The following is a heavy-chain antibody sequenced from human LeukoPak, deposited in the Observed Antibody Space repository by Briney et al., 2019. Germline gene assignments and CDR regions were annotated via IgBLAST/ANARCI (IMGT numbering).Heavy chain of an antibody. CDR1: GGSISSYY. J-gene: IGHJ3*02. V-gene: IGHV4-4*07. CDR2: IYTSGST. CDR3: ARDLTAANAFDI. Sequence: SETLSLTCTVSGGSISSYYWSWIQQPAGKGLEWIGRIYTSGSTNYNPSLKSRVTMSVDTSKNQFSLKLSSVTAADTAVYYCARDLTAANAFDIWGQGTMVTVSS. D-gene: IGHD5-18*01.